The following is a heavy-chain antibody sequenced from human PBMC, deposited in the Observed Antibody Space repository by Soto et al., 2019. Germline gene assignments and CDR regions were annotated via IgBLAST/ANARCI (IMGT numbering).Heavy chain of an antibody. J-gene: IGHJ6*02. CDR1: GFTFSSYA. CDR2: ISGSGGST. CDR3: GTGPFGVNRQDGMDM. Sequence: GGSLRLSCAASGFTFSSYAMSWVRQAPGKGLEWVSAISGSGGSTYYADSVKGRFTISRDNSKNTLYLQMNSLRAEDTAVYYCGTGPFGVNRQDGMDMWAQGAMVTV. V-gene: IGHV3-23*01. D-gene: IGHD1-1*01.